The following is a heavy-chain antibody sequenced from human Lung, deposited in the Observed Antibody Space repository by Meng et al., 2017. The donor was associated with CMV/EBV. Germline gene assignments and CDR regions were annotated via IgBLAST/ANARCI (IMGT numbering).Heavy chain of an antibody. CDR2: INPNNGDT. V-gene: IGHV1-2*02. CDR1: GYTFSAYY. J-gene: IGHJ5*02. Sequence: ASXXVSXKPSGYTFSAYYIHWVRQDPGQGLDYMGWINPNNGDTNYAQNFKGRVIFIKDTSISTAYMELIRLRYDDTAVYYCARGSYFDFWSGSRRDPWDKGTXVTVSS. D-gene: IGHD3-3*01. CDR3: ARGSYFDFWSGSRRDP.